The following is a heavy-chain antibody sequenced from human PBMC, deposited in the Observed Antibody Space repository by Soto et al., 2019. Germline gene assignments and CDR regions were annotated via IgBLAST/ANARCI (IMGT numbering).Heavy chain of an antibody. Sequence: QVQLVQSGAEVKKPGSSVKVSCKASGGTFSSYAISWVRQAPGQGLEWMGGIIPISETTNYAQKFQGRVTIAADESRSKAYMELSSLRSEDPAVYYCARSQGSSTSLEIYYFYYYGMDAWGQGTTVTVSS. CDR2: IIPISETT. D-gene: IGHD2-2*01. V-gene: IGHV1-69*01. CDR3: ARSQGSSTSLEIYYFYYYGMDA. J-gene: IGHJ6*02. CDR1: GGTFSSYA.